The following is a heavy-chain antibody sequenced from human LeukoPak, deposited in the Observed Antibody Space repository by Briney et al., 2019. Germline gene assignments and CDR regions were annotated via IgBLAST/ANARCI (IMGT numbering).Heavy chain of an antibody. CDR1: GGSISSGGYS. V-gene: IGHV4-30-2*01. J-gene: IGHJ4*02. Sequence: SQTLSLTCAVSGGSISSGGYSWSWIRQPPGKGLEWIGYIYHSGSTYYNPSLKSRVTISVGRSKNQFSLKLSSVTAADTAVYYCARFGYYDSSGYSFDYWGQGTLVTVSS. CDR3: ARFGYYDSSGYSFDY. D-gene: IGHD3-22*01. CDR2: IYHSGST.